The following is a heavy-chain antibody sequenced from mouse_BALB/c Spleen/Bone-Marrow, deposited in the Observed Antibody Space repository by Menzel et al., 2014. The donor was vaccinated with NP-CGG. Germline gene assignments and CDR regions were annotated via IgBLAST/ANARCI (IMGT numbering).Heavy chain of an antibody. CDR1: GFAFSSYD. D-gene: IGHD4-1*01. CDR3: ARHKLGRRYFDV. CDR2: ISSGGGST. Sequence: EVMLVESGGGLVKPGGSLKLSCAASGFAFSSYDMSWVRQTPEKRLEWVAYISSGGGSTYYPDTVKGRFTISRDNAKNTLYLQMSSLKSEDTAMYYCARHKLGRRYFDVWGAGTTVTVSS. J-gene: IGHJ1*01. V-gene: IGHV5-12-1*01.